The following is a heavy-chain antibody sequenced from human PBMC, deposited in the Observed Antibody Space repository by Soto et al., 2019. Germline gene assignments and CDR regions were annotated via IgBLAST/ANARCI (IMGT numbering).Heavy chain of an antibody. CDR3: AKALAGYWYFDL. V-gene: IGHV3-23*01. Sequence: EVQLLESGGGLVQPGGSLRLSCAASGFTFSNYGMNWVRQAPGKGLERISCITGSGEFTNYADSVKGRFTISRDNSKNTLYLQMSSLRVEDTAIYYCAKALAGYWYFDLWGRGTLVTVPS. J-gene: IGHJ2*01. D-gene: IGHD6-19*01. CDR2: ITGSGEFT. CDR1: GFTFSNYG.